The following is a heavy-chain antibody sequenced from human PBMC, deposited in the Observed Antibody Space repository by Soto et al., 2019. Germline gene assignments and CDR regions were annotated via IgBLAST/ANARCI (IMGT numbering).Heavy chain of an antibody. D-gene: IGHD3-3*01. J-gene: IGHJ4*02. V-gene: IGHV4-34*01. Sequence: TLSLTCAVYGGSFSGYYLNWIRQPPGKGLEWIGDINHSGSTNYNPSLKSRFTISLDTSKNQFSLRLSSVTAADTAVYYCATAYYNFWSGFSQKYYFDFWGQGTLVTVSS. CDR2: INHSGST. CDR1: GGSFSGYY. CDR3: ATAYYNFWSGFSQKYYFDF.